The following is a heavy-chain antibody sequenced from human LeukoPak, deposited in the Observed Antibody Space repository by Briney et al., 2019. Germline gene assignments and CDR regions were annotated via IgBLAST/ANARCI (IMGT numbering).Heavy chain of an antibody. V-gene: IGHV4-38-2*02. J-gene: IGHJ4*02. CDR2: IYHSGST. D-gene: IGHD5-12*01. CDR3: ARGSRFVATGGDY. CDR1: GYSISSGYY. Sequence: SETLSLTCTVSGYSISSGYYWGWIRQPPGKGLEWIGSIYHSGSTYYNPSLKSRVIISADTSKNQFSLRLSSVTAADTAVYYCARGSRFVATGGDYWGQGTLVTVSS.